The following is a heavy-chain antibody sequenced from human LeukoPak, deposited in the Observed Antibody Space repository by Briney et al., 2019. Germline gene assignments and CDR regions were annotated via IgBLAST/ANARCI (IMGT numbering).Heavy chain of an antibody. J-gene: IGHJ5*02. Sequence: ASVKVSCKASGYTFTGYYMHWVRQAPGQGLEWMGWINPNSGGTNYARKFQGWVTMTRDTSISTAYMELSRLRSDDTAVYYCARALIAAADWFDPWGQGTLVTVSS. D-gene: IGHD6-13*01. CDR1: GYTFTGYY. CDR3: ARALIAAADWFDP. V-gene: IGHV1-2*04. CDR2: INPNSGGT.